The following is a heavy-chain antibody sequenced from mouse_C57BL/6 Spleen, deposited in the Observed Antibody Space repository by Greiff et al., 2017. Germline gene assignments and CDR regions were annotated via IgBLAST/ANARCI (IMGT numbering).Heavy chain of an antibody. J-gene: IGHJ2*01. D-gene: IGHD1-1*01. CDR2: IYPGDGDT. V-gene: IGHV1-80*01. CDR1: GYAFSSYW. Sequence: QVQLQQSGAELVKPGASVKISCKASGYAFSSYWMNWVKQRPGKGLEWIGQIYPGDGDTNYNGKFKGKATLTADKSSSTAYMQLSSLTSEDSAVYFCASSVLPLHYFDYWGQGTTLTVSS. CDR3: ASSVLPLHYFDY.